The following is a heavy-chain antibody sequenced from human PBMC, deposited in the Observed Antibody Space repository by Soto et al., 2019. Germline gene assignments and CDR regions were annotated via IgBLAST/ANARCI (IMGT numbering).Heavy chain of an antibody. CDR3: ARDTRVPHPDYYYYGMDV. CDR2: IIPIFGTA. V-gene: IGHV1-69*01. J-gene: IGHJ6*02. Sequence: QVQLVQSGAEVKKPGSSVKVSCKASGGTFSSYAISWVRQAPGQGLEWMGGIIPIFGTANYAQKFQGRVTITADESTSTAYMELSSLRSEDTAVYYCARDTRVPHPDYYYYGMDVWGQGTTVTVSS. CDR1: GGTFSSYA.